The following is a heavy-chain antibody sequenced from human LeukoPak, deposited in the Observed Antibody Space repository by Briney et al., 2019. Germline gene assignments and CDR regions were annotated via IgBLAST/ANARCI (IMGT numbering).Heavy chain of an antibody. V-gene: IGHV3-21*06. J-gene: IGHJ6*03. D-gene: IGHD6-19*01. CDR2: VSSSSSHI. Sequence: GGSLRLSCAGSGFAFSRYSMNWFRQAPGKGLERVSSVSSSSSHIFYADSVKGRFTISRDNAKNSLYLQMNSLRAGDTAVYYCARDAQWLVPEGYYYYMDVWGKGITVTVAS. CDR1: GFAFSRYS. CDR3: ARDAQWLVPEGYYYYMDV.